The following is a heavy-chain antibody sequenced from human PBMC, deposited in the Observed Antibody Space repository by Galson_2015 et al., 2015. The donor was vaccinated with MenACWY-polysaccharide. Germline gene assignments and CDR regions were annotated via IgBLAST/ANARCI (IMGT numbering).Heavy chain of an antibody. CDR2: IYWNGDS. V-gene: IGHV2-5*01. J-gene: IGHJ4*01. D-gene: IGHD3-16*01. Sequence: PALVKPTQTLTLTCTFSGFSLSNPGVSVAWLRQPPGKALEWLALIYWNGDSHYSPSLKKTLTVTKDTSKNQVVLTMTNMDPVDTATYYCARSTGGILISFDNWGHGALVTVSS. CDR3: ARSTGGILISFDN. CDR1: GFSLSNPGVS.